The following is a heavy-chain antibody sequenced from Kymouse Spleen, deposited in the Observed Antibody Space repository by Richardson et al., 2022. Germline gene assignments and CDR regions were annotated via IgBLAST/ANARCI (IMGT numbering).Heavy chain of an antibody. V-gene: IGHV4-39*01. J-gene: IGHJ6*02. D-gene: IGHD3-10*01. CDR2: IYYSGST. CDR3: ARLSITMVRGVIPSYGMDV. CDR1: GGSISSSSYY. Sequence: QLQLQESGPGLVKPSETLSLTCTVSGGSISSSSYYWGWIRQPPGKGLEWIGSIYYSGSTYYNPSLKSRVTISVDTSKNQFSLKLSSVTAADTAVYYCARLSITMVRGVIPSYGMDVWGQGTTVTVSS.